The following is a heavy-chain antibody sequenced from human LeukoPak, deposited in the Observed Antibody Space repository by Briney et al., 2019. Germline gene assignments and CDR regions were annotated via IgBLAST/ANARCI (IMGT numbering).Heavy chain of an antibody. Sequence: GGSLRLSCAASGFTVSSNHMSWVRQAPGKGLEWVSVIYSGGSTYYADSVKGRFTISRDNSKSTLYLQMNSLRAEDTAVYYCARDPDSSSSVDYWGQGTLVTVSS. CDR3: ARDPDSSSSVDY. D-gene: IGHD6-6*01. V-gene: IGHV3-66*01. J-gene: IGHJ4*02. CDR2: IYSGGST. CDR1: GFTVSSNH.